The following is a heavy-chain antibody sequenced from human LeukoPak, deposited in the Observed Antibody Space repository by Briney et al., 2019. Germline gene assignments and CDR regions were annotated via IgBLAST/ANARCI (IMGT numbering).Heavy chain of an antibody. J-gene: IGHJ4*02. Sequence: ASVKVSCKASGYTFSSYGISWVRQAPGQGLEWMGWISAYNGNTNYAQKLQGRVTMATDTSTSTAYMELRSLRSDDTAVYYCARNQGDRVDFDYWGQGTLVTVSS. CDR3: ARNQGDRVDFDY. CDR2: ISAYNGNT. CDR1: GYTFSSYG. V-gene: IGHV1-18*01. D-gene: IGHD1-14*01.